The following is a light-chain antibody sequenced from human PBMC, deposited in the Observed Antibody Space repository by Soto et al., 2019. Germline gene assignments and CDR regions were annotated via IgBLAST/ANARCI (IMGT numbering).Light chain of an antibody. Sequence: DLQMTQSPSSLSASVGDRVTITCRASQSISTSLNWYQQRPGKAPKLLIYAASSLHSGVPSRFSGSGSGTDFTLTISSLQPEDFATYYCQQSYTTLGITFGQGTRLEIK. J-gene: IGKJ5*01. CDR3: QQSYTTLGIT. CDR2: AAS. V-gene: IGKV1-39*01. CDR1: QSISTS.